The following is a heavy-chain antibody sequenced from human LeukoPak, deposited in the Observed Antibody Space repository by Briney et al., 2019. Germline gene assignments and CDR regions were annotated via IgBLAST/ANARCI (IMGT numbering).Heavy chain of an antibody. CDR1: GGSFSGYY. Sequence: SETLSLTCAVYGGSFSGYYWSWIRQPPGKGLEWIGEINHSGSTNYNPSLKSRVTISVDTSKNQFSLKLSPVTAADTAVYYCARGRGHYYDSSGYPFDYWGQGTLVTVSS. CDR3: ARGRGHYYDSSGYPFDY. CDR2: INHSGST. V-gene: IGHV4-34*01. D-gene: IGHD3-22*01. J-gene: IGHJ4*02.